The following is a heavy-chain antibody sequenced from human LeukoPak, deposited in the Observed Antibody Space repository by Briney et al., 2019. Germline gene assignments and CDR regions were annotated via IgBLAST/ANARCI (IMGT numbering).Heavy chain of an antibody. Sequence: GGSLRLSCAASGFTFSIYGMSWVRQAPGKGLEWASSLSGSGGTTYYADSVKGRVTISRDNSKNTLFLQMNSLRAEDTAVYYCAKIRAFSGNFFVDYWGQGALVTVSS. CDR3: AKIRAFSGNFFVDY. D-gene: IGHD1-26*01. CDR2: LSGSGGTT. V-gene: IGHV3-23*01. J-gene: IGHJ4*02. CDR1: GFTFSIYG.